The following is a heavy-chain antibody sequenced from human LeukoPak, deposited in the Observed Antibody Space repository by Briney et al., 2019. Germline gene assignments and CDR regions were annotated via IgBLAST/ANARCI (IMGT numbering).Heavy chain of an antibody. CDR3: ARDLRTAMVYYYYYGMDV. D-gene: IGHD5-18*01. CDR2: IIPIFGTA. V-gene: IGHV1-69*05. Sequence: SVKVSCKASGGTFSSYAISWVRQAPGQGLEWMGGIIPIFGTANYAQKFQGRVTITTDESTSTAYMELSSLRSEDTAVYYCARDLRTAMVYYYYYGMDVWGQGTTVTVSS. J-gene: IGHJ6*02. CDR1: GGTFSSYA.